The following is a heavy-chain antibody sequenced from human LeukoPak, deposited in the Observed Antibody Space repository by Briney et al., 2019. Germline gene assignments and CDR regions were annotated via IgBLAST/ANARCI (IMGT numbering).Heavy chain of an antibody. Sequence: GESLKISCKAAGDSYTSYWSWWGLQMPRKDVEGRGIIYPGDSDTRYSPSFQGRVTISADTSSSTAYLQWSSLKASDTAMYYCARPNNIHRSSGWYIGYWGQGTLVTVSS. CDR3: ARPNNIHRSSGWYIGY. J-gene: IGHJ1*01. CDR2: IYPGDSDT. CDR1: GDSYTSYW. V-gene: IGHV5-51*01. D-gene: IGHD6-19*01.